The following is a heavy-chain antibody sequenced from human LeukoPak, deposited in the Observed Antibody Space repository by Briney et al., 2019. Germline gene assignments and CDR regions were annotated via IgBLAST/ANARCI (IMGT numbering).Heavy chain of an antibody. CDR2: IWYDGSNK. V-gene: IGHV3-33*01. D-gene: IGHD5-24*01. Sequence: PGGSLRLSCAASGFTFSSYGMHWVRQAPGKGLEWVAVIWYDGSNKYYADSVKGRFTISRDNSKNTLYLQMNSLRAEDTAVYYCARDQGYNYRFDYWGQGTLVTVSS. J-gene: IGHJ4*02. CDR3: ARDQGYNYRFDY. CDR1: GFTFSSYG.